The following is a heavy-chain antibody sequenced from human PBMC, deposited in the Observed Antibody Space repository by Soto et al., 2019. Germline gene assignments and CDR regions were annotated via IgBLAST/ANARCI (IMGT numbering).Heavy chain of an antibody. Sequence: VESVKISCKGCGYSFTSYWIGWVRQMPVKGLEWMEIIYPGDSDTRYSPSFQGQVTISADKSISTAYLQWSSLKASDTAMYYCARQDRYCSSTSCYLFGYWGQGTLVTVSS. J-gene: IGHJ4*02. CDR2: IYPGDSDT. CDR3: ARQDRYCSSTSCYLFGY. CDR1: GYSFTSYW. V-gene: IGHV5-51*01. D-gene: IGHD2-2*01.